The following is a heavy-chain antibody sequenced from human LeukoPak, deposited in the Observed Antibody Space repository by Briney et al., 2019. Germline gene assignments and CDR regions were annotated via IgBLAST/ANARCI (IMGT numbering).Heavy chain of an antibody. V-gene: IGHV3-23*01. CDR2: ISGSGGST. D-gene: IGHD2-2*01. J-gene: IGHJ4*02. CDR1: GFTVRTLD. CDR3: AKYFFDSHSCYYFGL. Sequence: GGSLRLSCAVSGFTVRTLDMSWVRQPPGKGLEWVSAISGSGGSTYYAESVKGRFTISRDNSKHTLYLEMNSMRAVDTAVYYCAKYFFDSHSCYYFGLGGQGTLVTVSS.